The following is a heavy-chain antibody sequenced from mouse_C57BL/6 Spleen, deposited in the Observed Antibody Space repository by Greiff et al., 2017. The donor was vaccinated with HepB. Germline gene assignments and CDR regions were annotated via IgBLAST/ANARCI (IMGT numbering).Heavy chain of an antibody. Sequence: DVMLVESGGGLVQPGGSLSLSCAASGFTFTDYYMSWVRQPPGKALEWLGFIRNKANGYTTEYSASVKGRITISRDNSQSILYLQMNALRAEDSATYYCARPDYGSSLYAMDYWGQGTSVTVSS. CDR3: ARPDYGSSLYAMDY. J-gene: IGHJ4*01. V-gene: IGHV7-3*01. D-gene: IGHD1-1*01. CDR1: GFTFTDYY. CDR2: IRNKANGYTT.